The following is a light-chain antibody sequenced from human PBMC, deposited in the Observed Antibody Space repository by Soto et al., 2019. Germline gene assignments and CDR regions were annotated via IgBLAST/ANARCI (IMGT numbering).Light chain of an antibody. CDR3: QQFGHSPWT. J-gene: IGKJ1*01. V-gene: IGKV3-20*01. CDR1: QSVVSSY. Sequence: EILLTQSPGTLSLSPGERATLSCRAIQSVVSSYVAWYQQTPGQAPRLLIYGSSNRATGIPDRFSVSGSGTDFPLTISRLEPEDFAVYYCQQFGHSPWTFGQGTKVDTK. CDR2: GSS.